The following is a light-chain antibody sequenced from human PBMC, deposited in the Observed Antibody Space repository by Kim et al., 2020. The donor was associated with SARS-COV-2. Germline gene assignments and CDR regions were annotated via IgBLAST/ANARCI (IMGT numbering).Light chain of an antibody. J-gene: IGKJ2*01. CDR3: QQYDTLPYT. CDR2: DAS. Sequence: SASVGDRVTITCQASQAITYYVNWYQQKPGKAPKILIYDASNLETGVPSRFSGSGSWTDFSFTITSLQSEDIGTYYCQQYDTLPYTFGQGTKLEI. CDR1: QAITYY. V-gene: IGKV1-33*01.